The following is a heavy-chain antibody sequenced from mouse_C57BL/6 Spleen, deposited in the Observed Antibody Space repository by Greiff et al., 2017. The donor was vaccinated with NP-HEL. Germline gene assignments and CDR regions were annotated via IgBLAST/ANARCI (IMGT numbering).Heavy chain of an antibody. CDR3: ARQVIYYGNYWYFDV. J-gene: IGHJ1*03. D-gene: IGHD2-1*01. CDR1: GYTFTSYW. Sequence: VQLQQPGAELVKPGASVKLSCKASGYTFTSYWMHWVKQRPGQGLEWIGMIHPNSGSTNYNEKFKSKATLTVDKSSSTAYMQLSSLTSEDSAVYYCARQVIYYGNYWYFDVWGTGTTVTVSS. CDR2: IHPNSGST. V-gene: IGHV1-64*01.